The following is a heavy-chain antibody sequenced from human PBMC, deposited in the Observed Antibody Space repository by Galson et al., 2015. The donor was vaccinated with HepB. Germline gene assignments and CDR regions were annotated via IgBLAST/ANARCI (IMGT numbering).Heavy chain of an antibody. CDR3: ARDSSSWLNAFDI. J-gene: IGHJ3*02. CDR1: GYTFTSYA. D-gene: IGHD6-13*01. Sequence: SVKVSCKASGYTFTSYAMHWVRQAPGQRLEWMGWINAGNGNTKYSQKFQGRVTITRDTSASTAYMELSSLRSEDTAVYYCARDSSSWLNAFDIWGQGTMVTVSS. V-gene: IGHV1-3*01. CDR2: INAGNGNT.